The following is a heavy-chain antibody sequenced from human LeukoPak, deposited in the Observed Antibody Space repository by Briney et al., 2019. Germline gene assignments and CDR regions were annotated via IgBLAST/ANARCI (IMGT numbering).Heavy chain of an antibody. CDR3: AKRMGPSIAATDLDY. J-gene: IGHJ4*02. Sequence: GRSLRLSCAASGFRFSDFGMNWVRQAPGKGLEWVAVISYDGSNKYYADSVRGRLTISRDNSKNTLYLQMNSLRAEDTAVYYCAKRMGPSIAATDLDYWGQGTLVTVSS. CDR2: ISYDGSNK. V-gene: IGHV3-30*18. CDR1: GFRFSDFG. D-gene: IGHD6-13*01.